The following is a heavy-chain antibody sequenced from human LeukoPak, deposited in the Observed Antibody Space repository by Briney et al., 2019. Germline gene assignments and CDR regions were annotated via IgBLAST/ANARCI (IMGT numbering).Heavy chain of an antibody. Sequence: SETLSLTCTVSGVSISSSSYFWAWIRQPPGTGLEWIGEINHSGSTNYNPSLKSRVTISVDTSKNQFSLKLSSVTAADTAVYYCARGTSYYDYVWGSYRYEYFQHWGQGTLVTVSS. J-gene: IGHJ1*01. V-gene: IGHV4-39*07. D-gene: IGHD3-16*02. CDR2: INHSGST. CDR3: ARGTSYYDYVWGSYRYEYFQH. CDR1: GVSISSSSYF.